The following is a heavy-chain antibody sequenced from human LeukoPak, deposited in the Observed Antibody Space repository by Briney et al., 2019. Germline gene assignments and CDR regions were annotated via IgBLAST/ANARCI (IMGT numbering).Heavy chain of an antibody. CDR1: GGSFSGYY. CDR3: REERRRTSGSYGMCDYYGMDV. Sequence: PSETLSLTCAVYGGSFSGYYWSWIRQPPGKGLEWIGEINHSGSANYNPSLKGRVTMSIDTSKNHFSLKLISVTAADTAVYYCREERRRTSGSYGMCDYYGMDVWAKGPRSPSP. V-gene: IGHV4-34*01. J-gene: IGHJ6*02. CDR2: INHSGSA. D-gene: IGHD1-26*01.